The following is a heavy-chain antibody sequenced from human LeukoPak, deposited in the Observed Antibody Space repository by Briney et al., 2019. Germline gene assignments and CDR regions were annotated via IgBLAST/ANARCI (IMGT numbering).Heavy chain of an antibody. CDR3: ATFRYYYDSSGYKY. Sequence: ASVEVSCKVSGYTLTELSMHWVRQAPGKGLEWMGGFDPEDGETIYAQKFQGRVTMTEDTSTDTAYMELSSLRSEDTAVYYCATFRYYYDSSGYKYWGQGTLVAVSS. D-gene: IGHD3-22*01. CDR1: GYTLTELS. CDR2: FDPEDGET. J-gene: IGHJ4*02. V-gene: IGHV1-24*01.